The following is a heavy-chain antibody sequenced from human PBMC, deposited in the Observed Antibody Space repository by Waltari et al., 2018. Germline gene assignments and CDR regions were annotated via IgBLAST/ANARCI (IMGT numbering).Heavy chain of an antibody. J-gene: IGHJ5*02. Sequence: QLQLEESGPGLVKPSGTLSLSCAVSGDSVTSPYWWTWVLQSPQMGLEWIGQVHGSGRTNYKSSLASRVTMSLDAPNNQFSLKVTSATAADTAVYYCARDRGRGLYLDTWGPGTLVTVSP. V-gene: IGHV4-4*02. CDR2: VHGSGRT. D-gene: IGHD2-15*01. CDR1: GDSVTSPYW. CDR3: ARDRGRGLYLDT.